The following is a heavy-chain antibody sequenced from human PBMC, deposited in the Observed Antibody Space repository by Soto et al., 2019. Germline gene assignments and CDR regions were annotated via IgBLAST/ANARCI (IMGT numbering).Heavy chain of an antibody. D-gene: IGHD3-10*01. CDR1: GFTFSTYA. J-gene: IGHJ4*02. CDR2: MSGSGGST. V-gene: IGHV3-23*01. CDR3: MNLYSYGLGSYYK. Sequence: EVQLLESGGGLVQPGGSLRLSCAASGFTFSTYAMSWVRQAPGKGLEWVSGMSGSGGSTYYADSVKGRFTISRDNSKNTLYLQINSLRAEDTAVYYCMNLYSYGLGSYYKWGQGTLVTVSS.